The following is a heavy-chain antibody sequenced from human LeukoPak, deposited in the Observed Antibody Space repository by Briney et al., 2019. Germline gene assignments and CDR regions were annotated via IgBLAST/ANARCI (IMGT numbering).Heavy chain of an antibody. J-gene: IGHJ4*02. CDR2: ISAYNGNT. CDR1: GYTFTSCA. V-gene: IGHV1-18*01. D-gene: IGHD2-15*01. Sequence: ASVKVSCKASGYTFTSCAMNWVRQAPGQGLEWMGWISAYNGNTNYAQKLQGRVTMTTDTSTSTAYMELRSLRSDDTAVYYCASVYCSGGSCPTGLDYWGQGTLVTVSS. CDR3: ASVYCSGGSCPTGLDY.